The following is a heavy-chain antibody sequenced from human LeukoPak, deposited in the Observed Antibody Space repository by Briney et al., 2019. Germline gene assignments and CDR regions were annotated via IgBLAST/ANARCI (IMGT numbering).Heavy chain of an antibody. Sequence: GASVKVSCKASGYTFTGYYMHWVRQAPGQGLEWMGWINPNSGGTNYAQKFQGRVAMTRDTSISTAYMELSRLRSDDTAVYYCASLSSSSVEGTLPKRPNDYWGQGTLVTVSS. J-gene: IGHJ4*02. CDR3: ASLSSSSVEGTLPKRPNDY. CDR2: INPNSGGT. CDR1: GYTFTGYY. D-gene: IGHD6-6*01. V-gene: IGHV1-2*02.